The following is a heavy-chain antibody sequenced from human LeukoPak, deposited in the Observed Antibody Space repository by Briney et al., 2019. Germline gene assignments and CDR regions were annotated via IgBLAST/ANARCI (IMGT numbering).Heavy chain of an antibody. CDR3: ARETSARYSAFDI. D-gene: IGHD1-14*01. Sequence: GGSLRLSCAASGFTVSSNYMSWVRQAPGKGLEWVSVIYSGGSTYYADSVKGRFTISRDNSKNTLYLQMNSLRAEDTAVYYCARETSARYSAFDIWGQGTMVTVPS. V-gene: IGHV3-66*02. J-gene: IGHJ3*02. CDR1: GFTVSSNY. CDR2: IYSGGST.